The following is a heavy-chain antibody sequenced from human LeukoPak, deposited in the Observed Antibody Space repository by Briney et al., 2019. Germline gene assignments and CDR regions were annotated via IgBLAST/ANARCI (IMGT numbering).Heavy chain of an antibody. J-gene: IGHJ4*02. CDR1: GFTFSTYS. V-gene: IGHV3-21*01. CDR3: ARDGYSGYAKYYFDY. D-gene: IGHD5-12*01. CDR2: ISSSSAYI. Sequence: PGGSLRLSCAASGFTFSTYSMNWVRQAPGKGLEWASSISSSSAYIYYADSVKGRFTISRDNAKNSLYLQMNSLRAEDTAVYNCARDGYSGYAKYYFDYWGQGTLVTVPS.